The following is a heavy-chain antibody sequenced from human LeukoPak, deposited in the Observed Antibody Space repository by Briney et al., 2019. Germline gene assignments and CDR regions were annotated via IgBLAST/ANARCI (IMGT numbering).Heavy chain of an antibody. CDR2: IIPIFGTA. CDR1: GGTFSSYA. CDR3: ASRVWFGNNWFDP. J-gene: IGHJ5*02. V-gene: IGHV1-69*06. D-gene: IGHD3-10*01. Sequence: SVKVACKASGGTFSSYAISWVRQAPGQGLEWMGGIIPIFGTANYAQKFQGRVTITADKSTSTAYMGLSSLRSEDTAVYYCASRVWFGNNWFDPWGQGTLVTVSS.